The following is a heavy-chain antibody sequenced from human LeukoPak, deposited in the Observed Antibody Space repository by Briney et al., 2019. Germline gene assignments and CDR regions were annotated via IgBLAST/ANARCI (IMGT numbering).Heavy chain of an antibody. D-gene: IGHD2-2*02. CDR2: IYTSGGT. J-gene: IGHJ1*01. CDR1: GDSISSGGYF. CDR3: ATYCSHTSCHTGGGFQH. Sequence: SQTLSLTCTVSGDSISSGGYFWSWIRQPAGKGLEWIGRIYTSGGTNYNPSLNSRVTVSIDTSTNQFSLRLTSVTAADTAVYYCATYCSHTSCHTGGGFQHWGQGTLVTVSS. V-gene: IGHV4-61*02.